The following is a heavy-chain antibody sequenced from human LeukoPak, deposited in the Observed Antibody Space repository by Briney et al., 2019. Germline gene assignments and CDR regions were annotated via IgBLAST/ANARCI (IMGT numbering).Heavy chain of an antibody. CDR2: KYYSGST. V-gene: IGHV4-61*01. D-gene: IGHD6-19*01. J-gene: IGHJ4*02. Sequence: PSETLSLTCDVSGVSINTCCYYWTWIRQPPGKGLEWIGYKYYSGSTRYNSSLRSRLTISLDSSKNQFSLGLTSVTAADTAVYYCARESPTYSSGWYKDFWGQGTLVTVSS. CDR1: GVSINTCCYY. CDR3: ARESPTYSSGWYKDF.